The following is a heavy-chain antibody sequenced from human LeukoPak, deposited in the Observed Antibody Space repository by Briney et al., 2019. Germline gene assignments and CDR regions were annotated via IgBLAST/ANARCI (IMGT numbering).Heavy chain of an antibody. CDR2: INHSGST. CDR1: GGSLSGYY. Sequence: SETLSLTCAVYGGSLSGYYWSWIRQPPGKGLEWIGEINHSGSTDYNPSLKSRVTISVDTSKNQFSLKLSSVTAADTAVYYRARGAPQMATELYYFDYWGQGTLVTVSS. CDR3: ARGAPQMATELYYFDY. D-gene: IGHD5-24*01. J-gene: IGHJ4*02. V-gene: IGHV4-34*01.